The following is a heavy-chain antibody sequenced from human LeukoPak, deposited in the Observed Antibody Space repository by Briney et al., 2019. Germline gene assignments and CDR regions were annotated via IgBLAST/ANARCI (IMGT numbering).Heavy chain of an antibody. CDR3: ASPRYCGGDCYSFDY. V-gene: IGHV1-69*04. CDR1: GGTFSSYA. CDR2: IIPILGIA. Sequence: SVKVSCKASGGTFSSYAISWVRQAPGQGLEWMGRIIPILGIANYAQKFQGRVTITADKSTSTAYMELSSLRSEDTAVYYCASPRYCGGDCYSFDYWGQGTLVNVSS. D-gene: IGHD2-21*02. J-gene: IGHJ4*02.